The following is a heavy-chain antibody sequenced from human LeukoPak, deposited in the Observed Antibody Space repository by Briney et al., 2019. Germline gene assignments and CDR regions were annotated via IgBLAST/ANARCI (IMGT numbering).Heavy chain of an antibody. J-gene: IGHJ4*02. V-gene: IGHV4-39*07. Sequence: SETLSLTCTVPGGSISSSSYYWGWIRQPPGKGLEWIGSIYYSGSTYYNPSLKSRVTISVDTSKNQFSLKLSSVTAADTAVYYCARGYPYSSPGYWGQGTLVTVSS. D-gene: IGHD6-13*01. CDR1: GGSISSSSYY. CDR2: IYYSGST. CDR3: ARGYPYSSPGY.